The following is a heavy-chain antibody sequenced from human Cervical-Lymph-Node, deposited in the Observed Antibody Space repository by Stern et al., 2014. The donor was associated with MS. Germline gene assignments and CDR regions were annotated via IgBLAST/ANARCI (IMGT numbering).Heavy chain of an antibody. CDR1: GFTFSGYG. CDR2: IWSDGSNP. V-gene: IGHV3-33*01. CDR3: ARGRNVGVNYYFDY. J-gene: IGHJ4*02. D-gene: IGHD3-16*01. Sequence: VQLVESGGGVVQPGKSLRLSCVASGFTFSGYGMHWVRQAPGKGLEGVAFIWSDGSNPSYADSVQGRFTIARDNLQNTLHLHMNNVTAADTARYYCARGRNVGVNYYFDYWGQGSLVTVSS.